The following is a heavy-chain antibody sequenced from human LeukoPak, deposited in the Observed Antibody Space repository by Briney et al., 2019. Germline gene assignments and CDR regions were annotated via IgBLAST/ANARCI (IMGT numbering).Heavy chain of an antibody. D-gene: IGHD4-23*01. CDR1: GFTFSTFA. J-gene: IGHJ5*02. CDR2: IYRAGNT. CDR3: ATFSYAGNAGGSVGP. Sequence: PGGSLRLSCAASGFTFSTFAMIWVRQPPGKGLEWVSVIYRAGNTYYADSVKGRFTISRDNSKNTVYLQMNGLRAEDTAVYYCATFSYAGNAGGSVGPWGQGTLVTVSS. V-gene: IGHV3-23*03.